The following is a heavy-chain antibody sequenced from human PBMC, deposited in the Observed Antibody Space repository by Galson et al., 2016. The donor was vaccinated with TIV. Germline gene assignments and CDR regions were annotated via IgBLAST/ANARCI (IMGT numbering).Heavy chain of an antibody. CDR2: TNANTGGT. D-gene: IGHD3-10*01. Sequence: SVKVSCKASGYSFGDYYMHWVRQAPGQGLEWMGWTNANTGGTISAQKFQGRLTLTRDTSISTAYMELTRLTSDDTAVYYCARSYYYGSGSGVDYWGQGTLVTVSS. V-gene: IGHV1-2*02. CDR3: ARSYYYGSGSGVDY. J-gene: IGHJ4*02. CDR1: GYSFGDYY.